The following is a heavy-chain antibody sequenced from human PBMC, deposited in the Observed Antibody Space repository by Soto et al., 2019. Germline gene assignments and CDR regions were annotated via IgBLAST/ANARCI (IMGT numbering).Heavy chain of an antibody. CDR1: GFTFSSYS. D-gene: IGHD2-2*03. Sequence: EVQLVESGGGLVQPGGSLRLSCAASGFTFSSYSMNWVRQAPGKGLEWVSYISSSSSTIYYADSVKGRFTISRDNAKNSLYLQMNRLRDEDTAVYYCARGLDSTLNWFDPWGQGTLVTVSS. CDR2: ISSSSSTI. V-gene: IGHV3-48*02. CDR3: ARGLDSTLNWFDP. J-gene: IGHJ5*02.